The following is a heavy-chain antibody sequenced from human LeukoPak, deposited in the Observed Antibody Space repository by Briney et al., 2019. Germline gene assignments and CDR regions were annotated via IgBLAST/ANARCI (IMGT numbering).Heavy chain of an antibody. CDR1: GLSFSSYS. CDR3: TSELYFSDGSGL. Sequence: PGVSLTLPCVASGLSFSSYSMIWVRQSTGKGLECLSAITRSSSSIYYADSVNGRFTISRDNAKRSVYLQMNSLRAEDTAVYYCTSELYFSDGSGLWGPGTMVTVSS. V-gene: IGHV3-21*01. J-gene: IGHJ3*01. CDR2: ITRSSSSI. D-gene: IGHD3-22*01.